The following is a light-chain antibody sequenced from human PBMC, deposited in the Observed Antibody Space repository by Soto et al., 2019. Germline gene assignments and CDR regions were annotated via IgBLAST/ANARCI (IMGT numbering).Light chain of an antibody. J-gene: IGLJ3*02. CDR2: EDT. CDR3: CSIASGATVV. Sequence: QSALTQPASVSGSPGQSITISCAGTSSNVGGYERVSWYQQQPGKAPQLMIHEDTKRPSGVSNRFSGSKSGNTASLTISGLRAEDEADYYCCSIASGATVVFGGGTKLTVL. V-gene: IGLV2-23*01. CDR1: SSNVGGYER.